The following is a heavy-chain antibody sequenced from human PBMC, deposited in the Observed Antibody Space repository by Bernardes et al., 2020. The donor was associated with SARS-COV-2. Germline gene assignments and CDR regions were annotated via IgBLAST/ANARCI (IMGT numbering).Heavy chain of an antibody. CDR2: IYYTGTT. D-gene: IGHD1-26*01. CDR3: ARQELHSLSYFNGLHV. J-gene: IGHJ6*02. CDR1: GGSIRSSDYY. V-gene: IGHV4-39*01. Sequence: SETLSLTCTVSGGSIRSSDYYWVWIRQPPGKGLEWIGTIYYTGTTYYNPSLKSRVTLSVDTSKNQFSLKMGSVTATDTAVYYCARQELHSLSYFNGLHVWGQGTTVTVAS.